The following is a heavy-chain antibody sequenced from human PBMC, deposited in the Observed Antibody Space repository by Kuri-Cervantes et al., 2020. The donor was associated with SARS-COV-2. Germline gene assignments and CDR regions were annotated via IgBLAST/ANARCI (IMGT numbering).Heavy chain of an antibody. CDR3: ARGPEGVVAY. Sequence: GSLRLSCTFPGDSISRSTYYWGWIRQPPGKGLEWIGAIYYSGATYYNPSLKSRVIISVDTSKNQFSLNLRFVTATDTAVYYCARGPEGVVAYWGQGTLVTVSS. V-gene: IGHV4-39*01. CDR1: GDSISRSTYY. CDR2: IYYSGAT. D-gene: IGHD1-14*01. J-gene: IGHJ4*02.